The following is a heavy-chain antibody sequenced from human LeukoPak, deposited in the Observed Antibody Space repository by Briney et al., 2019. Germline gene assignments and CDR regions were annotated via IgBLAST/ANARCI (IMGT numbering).Heavy chain of an antibody. V-gene: IGHV3-74*01. Sequence: GGSLRLSCAASGFTFSSYWMHWVRQAPGKGLVWVSRINSDGSSTSYADSVKGRFTISRDNAKNTLYLQMNSLRAEDTAVYYCAREGVDTAMVTPFDYWGQGTLVTVSS. J-gene: IGHJ4*02. CDR3: AREGVDTAMVTPFDY. CDR1: GFTFSSYW. CDR2: INSDGSST. D-gene: IGHD5-18*01.